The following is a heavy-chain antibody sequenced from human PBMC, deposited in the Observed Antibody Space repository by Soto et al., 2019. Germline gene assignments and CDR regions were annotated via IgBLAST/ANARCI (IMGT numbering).Heavy chain of an antibody. J-gene: IGHJ6*02. CDR3: AKVLGYCSSTSCLRYYGMDV. CDR1: GFTFSSYG. Sequence: QVQLVESGGGVVQPGRSLRLSCAASGFTFSSYGMHWVRQAPGKGLEWVAVISYDGSNKYYADSVKGRFTISRDNSKNTLYRQMNSLRAEDTAVYYCAKVLGYCSSTSCLRYYGMDVWGQGTTVTVSS. V-gene: IGHV3-30*18. D-gene: IGHD2-2*01. CDR2: ISYDGSNK.